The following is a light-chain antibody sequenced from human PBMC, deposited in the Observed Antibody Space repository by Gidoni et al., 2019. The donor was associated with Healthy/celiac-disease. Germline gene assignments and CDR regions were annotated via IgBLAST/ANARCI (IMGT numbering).Light chain of an antibody. J-gene: IGLJ2*01. CDR1: SSNIGAGYD. Sequence: QSVLTQPPSVSAAPGPRVTISCTGRSSNIGAGYDVHWYQQLPGTAPKLLIYGNSNRPSGVPDRCSGSKSGTSASLAITGLQAEDEADYYCQSYDSSLSGVVFGGGTKLTVL. CDR2: GNS. V-gene: IGLV1-40*01. CDR3: QSYDSSLSGVV.